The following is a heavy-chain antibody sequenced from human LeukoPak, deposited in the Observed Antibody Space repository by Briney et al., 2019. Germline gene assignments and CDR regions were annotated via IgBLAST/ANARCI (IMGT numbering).Heavy chain of an antibody. CDR2: IRYDGSNK. D-gene: IGHD5-18*01. J-gene: IGHJ4*02. CDR3: AKERDTAMVTIDY. Sequence: PGGSLRLSCAASGFTFSSYVMHWVRQAPGKGLEWVAFIRYDGSNKYYADSVKGRFTISRDNPKNTLYLQMNSLRAEDTAVYYCAKERDTAMVTIDYWGQGTLVTVSS. V-gene: IGHV3-30*02. CDR1: GFTFSSYV.